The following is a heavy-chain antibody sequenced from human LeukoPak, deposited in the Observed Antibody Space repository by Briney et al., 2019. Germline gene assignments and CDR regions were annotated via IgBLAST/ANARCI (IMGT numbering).Heavy chain of an antibody. D-gene: IGHD3-22*01. CDR2: INPSGGST. Sequence: GASVKVSCKASGYTFTSYYMHWVRQAPGQGLEWMGIINPSGGSTSYAQKFQGRVTMTRDTSTSTVYMELGSLKSEDTAVYYCATGMLGSYDSSGYYALGVWGQGTMVTVSS. V-gene: IGHV1-46*01. CDR1: GYTFTSYY. CDR3: ATGMLGSYDSSGYYALGV. J-gene: IGHJ3*01.